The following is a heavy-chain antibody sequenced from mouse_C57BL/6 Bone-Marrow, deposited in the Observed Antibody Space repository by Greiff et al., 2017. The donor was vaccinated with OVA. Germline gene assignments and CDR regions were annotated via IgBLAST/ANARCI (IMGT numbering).Heavy chain of an antibody. J-gene: IGHJ1*03. CDR1: GYTFTSYW. CDR2: IDPSDSYT. D-gene: IGHD2-5*01. Sequence: QVQLKQPGAELVRPGTSVKLSCKASGYTFTSYWMHWVKQRPGQGLEWIGAIDPSDSYTNYNQKFKGKATLTVDTSSSTAYMQLSSLTSEDSAVYYCARWRLYSNYWYFDVWGTGTTVTVSS. V-gene: IGHV1-59*01. CDR3: ARWRLYSNYWYFDV.